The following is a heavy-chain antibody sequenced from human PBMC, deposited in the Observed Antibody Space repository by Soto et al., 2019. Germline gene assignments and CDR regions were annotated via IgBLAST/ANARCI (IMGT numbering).Heavy chain of an antibody. V-gene: IGHV3-48*01. D-gene: IGHD1-20*01. CDR1: GFTFSSYS. CDR2: ISSSSSTI. CDR3: ARDITDYEGY. Sequence: EVQLVESGGGLVQPGGSLRLSCAASGFTFSSYSMNWVRQAPGKGLEWVSYISSSSSTIYYADSVKGRFTISRDNAKNSLYLQMNSLRAEDTAVYYCARDITDYEGYWGQGTLVTVSS. J-gene: IGHJ4*02.